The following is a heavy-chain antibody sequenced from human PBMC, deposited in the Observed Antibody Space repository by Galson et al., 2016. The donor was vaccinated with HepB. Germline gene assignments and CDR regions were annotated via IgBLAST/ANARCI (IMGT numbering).Heavy chain of an antibody. Sequence: SLRLPRPVAGLTLSHYAMSWGRQAPGTGLECVAGIRDSGGSTYFADSVVGRFTIARYNSKNTLYLQMNSLRTEDTALYYCARVLRRGVNIFDCWGQGTLVTVSS. J-gene: IGHJ4*02. CDR1: GLTLSHYA. CDR2: IRDSGGST. V-gene: IGHV3-23*01. CDR3: ARVLRRGVNIFDC. D-gene: IGHD3-10*01.